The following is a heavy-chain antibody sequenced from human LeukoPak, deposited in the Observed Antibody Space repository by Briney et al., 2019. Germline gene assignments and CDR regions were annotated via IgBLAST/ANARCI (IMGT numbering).Heavy chain of an antibody. D-gene: IGHD7-27*01. V-gene: IGHV3-23*01. Sequence: GGSLRLSCAASGFILSTYAMNWVRQAPGEGLEWVSVISVSGASTYYADSVKGRFTISRDHSKNTLYLQMNSLRAEDTAVYYCAKGIRQLGNYYYYMDVWGKGTTVTVSS. J-gene: IGHJ6*03. CDR1: GFILSTYA. CDR3: AKGIRQLGNYYYYMDV. CDR2: ISVSGAST.